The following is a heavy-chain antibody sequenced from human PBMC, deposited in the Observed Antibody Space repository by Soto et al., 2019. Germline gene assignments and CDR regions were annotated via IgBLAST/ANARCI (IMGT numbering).Heavy chain of an antibody. V-gene: IGHV3-30*18. D-gene: IGHD5-18*01. CDR1: GFTFSSYG. CDR2: ISYDGSNK. J-gene: IGHJ4*02. Sequence: QVQLVESGGGVVQPGRSLRLSCAASGFTFSSYGMHWVRQAPGKGLEWVAVISYDGSNKYYADSVKGRFTISRDNSKNTLYLQMNSLSAEDTAVYYCAKGWIQLLYWGQGTLVTASS. CDR3: AKGWIQLLY.